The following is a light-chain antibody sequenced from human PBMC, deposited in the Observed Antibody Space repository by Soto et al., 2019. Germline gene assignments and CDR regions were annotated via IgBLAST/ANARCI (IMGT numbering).Light chain of an antibody. J-gene: IGLJ3*02. CDR2: EAS. CDR1: NSDVGSHNF. V-gene: IGLV2-14*02. Sequence: QSALTQPASVSGSPGQSITISCTGTNSDVGSHNFVSWYQQYPGKAPKLLIYEASNRPSGLSNRFSGSKSGNTASLTISGLQAEDEADYYCCSHTNGATWVFGGGTKVTVL. CDR3: CSHTNGATWV.